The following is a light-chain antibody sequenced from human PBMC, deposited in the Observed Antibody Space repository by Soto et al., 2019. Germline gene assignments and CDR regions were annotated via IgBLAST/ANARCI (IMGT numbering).Light chain of an antibody. V-gene: IGKV3-11*01. CDR2: DAS. J-gene: IGKJ5*01. CDR1: QSVSSY. CDR3: QQRSSWIT. Sequence: VGMSQSPAALSLTPGERATLSCRASQSVSSYLAWYQQKPGQAPRLLIYDASNRATGIPARFSGSGSATDFTLTISSLEPEDFAVYYCQQRSSWITFGQGTRPEI.